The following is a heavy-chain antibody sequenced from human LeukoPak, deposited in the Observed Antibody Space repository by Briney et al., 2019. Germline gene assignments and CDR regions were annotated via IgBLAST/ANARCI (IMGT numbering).Heavy chain of an antibody. V-gene: IGHV3-43*01. D-gene: IGHD1-14*01. CDR1: GFTFDGYT. CDR3: AKGTGRLTLNWFDP. Sequence: GGSLRLSCAASGFTFDGYTMHWVRQAPGKGLEWVSLISWDGDNTYYADSVKGRFTISRDNSKNSLYLQMNSLRTEDTALYYCAKGTGRLTLNWFDPWGQGTLVTVSS. J-gene: IGHJ5*02. CDR2: ISWDGDNT.